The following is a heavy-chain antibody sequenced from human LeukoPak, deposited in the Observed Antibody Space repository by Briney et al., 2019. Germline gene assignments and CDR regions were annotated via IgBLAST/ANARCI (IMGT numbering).Heavy chain of an antibody. D-gene: IGHD1-26*01. J-gene: IGHJ4*02. V-gene: IGHV3-30*02. CDR1: GFTFSSYA. CDR3: ALRGGATTFFDY. Sequence: GGSLRLSCAASGFTFSSYAMSWVRQAPGKGLEWVAFIRYDGSNKYYADSVKGRFTISRDNSKNTLYLQMNSLRAEDTAVYYCALRGGATTFFDYWGQGTLVTVSS. CDR2: IRYDGSNK.